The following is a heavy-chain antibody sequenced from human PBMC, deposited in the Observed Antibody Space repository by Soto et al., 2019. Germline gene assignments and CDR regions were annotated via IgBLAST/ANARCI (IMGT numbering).Heavy chain of an antibody. CDR3: ARVTGTSDDWFDP. CDR1: GGTFNTDS. Sequence: QVQLVQSGAEVKKPGSSVKVSCRASGGTFNTDSICWVRQAPGQGLEWMGRINTIFGLTLSEQKFQGRVRIVAYEATSTVYLELRSLRSEDTATYYCARVTGTSDDWFDPGGQGTLVTVSS. J-gene: IGHJ5*02. D-gene: IGHD1-20*01. CDR2: INTIFGLT. V-gene: IGHV1-69*18.